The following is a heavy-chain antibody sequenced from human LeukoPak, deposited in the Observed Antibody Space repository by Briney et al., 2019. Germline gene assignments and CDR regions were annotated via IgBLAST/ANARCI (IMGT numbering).Heavy chain of an antibody. Sequence: GGSLRLSCAASGFTFSSYSMNWVRQAPGKGLEWVSTIGFGDDSAYYADSVKGRFTISRDNSKNTLYLQMNYLRAEDTAVYYCAKDPTSVGGRHDWLLDSWGQGTLVTVSS. CDR1: GFTFSSYS. CDR2: IGFGDDSA. J-gene: IGHJ5*02. D-gene: IGHD3-9*01. V-gene: IGHV3-23*01. CDR3: AKDPTSVGGRHDWLLDS.